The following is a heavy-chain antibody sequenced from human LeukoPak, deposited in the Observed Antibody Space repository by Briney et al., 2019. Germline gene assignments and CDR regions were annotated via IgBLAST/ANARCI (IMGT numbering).Heavy chain of an antibody. D-gene: IGHD1-26*01. V-gene: IGHV4-38-2*02. Sequence: PSETLSLTCTVSDYSISSGYSWGWIRQPPGKGLEWIGSIYHSGSTNYNPSLKSRVTISVDTSKNQFSLKLSSVTAADTAVYYCARRIVAATWFKSGTNWFDPWGQGTLVTVSS. CDR1: DYSISSGYS. CDR2: IYHSGST. J-gene: IGHJ5*02. CDR3: ARRIVAATWFKSGTNWFDP.